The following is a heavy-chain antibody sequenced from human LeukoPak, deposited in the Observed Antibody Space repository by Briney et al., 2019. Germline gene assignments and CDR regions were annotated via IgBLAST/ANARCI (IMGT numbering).Heavy chain of an antibody. J-gene: IGHJ5*02. Sequence: SETLSLTCAVYGGSFSGYYWSWIRQPPGNGLDWIGEINHSGSTNYNPSLKSRVTISVDTSKNQFSLKLSSVTAADTAVYYCARAMVRGVIHWFDPWGQGTLVTVSS. D-gene: IGHD3-10*01. V-gene: IGHV4-34*01. CDR2: INHSGST. CDR1: GGSFSGYY. CDR3: ARAMVRGVIHWFDP.